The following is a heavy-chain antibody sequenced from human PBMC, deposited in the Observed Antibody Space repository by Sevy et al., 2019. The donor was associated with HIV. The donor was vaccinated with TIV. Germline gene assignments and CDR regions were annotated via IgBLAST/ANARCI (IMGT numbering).Heavy chain of an antibody. Sequence: GGSLRLSCAASGFTFSNAWMSWVRQAPGKGLEWVGRIKSKTDGGTTDYAAPVKGRFTISRDDSKNTLYLQMNSLKTEDTAVYCCTTDLAAAGMYYYYYYMDVWGKGTTVTVSS. V-gene: IGHV3-15*01. D-gene: IGHD6-13*01. CDR3: TTDLAAAGMYYYYYYMDV. CDR2: IKSKTDGGTT. CDR1: GFTFSNAW. J-gene: IGHJ6*03.